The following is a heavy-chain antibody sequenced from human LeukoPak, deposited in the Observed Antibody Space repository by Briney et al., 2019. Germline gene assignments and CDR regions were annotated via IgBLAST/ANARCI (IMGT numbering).Heavy chain of an antibody. CDR3: VRGTTNWYGVDY. D-gene: IGHD1-20*01. V-gene: IGHV3-74*01. CDR2: MNREGSII. Sequence: PGGSLRLSCAASGFTFSNSYMHWVRQAPGKGLEWLSYMNREGSIIGHADSVKGRFTMSRDNARGTLHLQMNSLRDDDTAVYFCVRGTTNWYGVDYWGRGTLVTVSS. J-gene: IGHJ4*02. CDR1: GFTFSNSY.